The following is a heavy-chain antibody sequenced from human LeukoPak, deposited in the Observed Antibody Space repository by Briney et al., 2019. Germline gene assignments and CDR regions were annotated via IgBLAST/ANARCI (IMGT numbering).Heavy chain of an antibody. D-gene: IGHD3-22*01. CDR3: ARHQPDDYSGYH. J-gene: IGHJ5*02. CDR1: GFTFSSYG. Sequence: GGSLRLSCAASGFTFSSYGMSWVRQAPGKGLEWVSAISGSGGNTYYADSVKGRFTISRDNSKNTLYLQMNSLRAEDTAVYYCARHQPDDYSGYHWGQGTLVTVSS. CDR2: ISGSGGNT. V-gene: IGHV3-23*01.